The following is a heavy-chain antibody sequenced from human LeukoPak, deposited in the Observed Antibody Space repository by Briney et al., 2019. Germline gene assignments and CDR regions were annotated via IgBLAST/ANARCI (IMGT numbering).Heavy chain of an antibody. CDR3: AGGKRERPWGY. D-gene: IGHD1-1*01. J-gene: IGHJ4*02. Sequence: PSETLSLTCTVSRGSISSSNYYGGWIRQPPGKRLEWIGTIYYNGNTYYNPSLKSRVTISLDTSKNQFSLKLSSVTAADTAVYYCAGGKRERPWGYWGQGTLSPSP. V-gene: IGHV4-39*01. CDR1: RGSISSSNYY. CDR2: IYYNGNT.